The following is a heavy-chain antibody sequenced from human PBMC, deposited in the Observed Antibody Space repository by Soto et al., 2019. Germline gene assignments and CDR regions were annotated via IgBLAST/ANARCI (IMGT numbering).Heavy chain of an antibody. J-gene: IGHJ6*02. CDR1: GYSFASYW. CDR2: IYPGDSDT. CDR3: PRTRQFPLGFYNDDLDV. Sequence: GESLKISCQGSGYSFASYWIGWVRQMPGKDLEWMGIIYPGDSDTRYSPSFQGQVTISADKSLRTAYLQWTSLKASDTALYYCPRTRQFPLGFYNDDLDVWGQGTTATVSS. D-gene: IGHD4-4*01. V-gene: IGHV5-51*01.